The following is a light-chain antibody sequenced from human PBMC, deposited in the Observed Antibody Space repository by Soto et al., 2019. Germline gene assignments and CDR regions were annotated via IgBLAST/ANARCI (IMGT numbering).Light chain of an antibody. Sequence: QSALTQPASVSASPGEPITISCTGTSSDVGSYRLVSWYQQHPGKAPKLIIYEDDERPSGVSNRFSGSKSGNTASLTISGLQAEDEADYYCSSYAGRSTFVVFGGGTQLNVL. CDR3: SSYAGRSTFVV. CDR2: EDD. V-gene: IGLV2-23*01. J-gene: IGLJ2*01. CDR1: SSDVGSYRL.